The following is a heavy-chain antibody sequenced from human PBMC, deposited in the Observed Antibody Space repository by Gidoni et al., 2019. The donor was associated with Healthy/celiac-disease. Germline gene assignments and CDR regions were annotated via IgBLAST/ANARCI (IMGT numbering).Heavy chain of an antibody. CDR3: ATQGAIRGGIDY. CDR2: IYTSGST. V-gene: IGHV4-61*02. Sequence: QVQLQESGPGLVKPSQTLSLTCTVSGGSISSGSYYWSWIRQPAGQGLEWIGRIYTSGSTNYNPSLKSRVTISVDTSKNQFSLKLSSVTAADTAVYYCATQGAIRGGIDYWGQGTLVTVSS. CDR1: GGSISSGSYY. D-gene: IGHD3-10*01. J-gene: IGHJ4*02.